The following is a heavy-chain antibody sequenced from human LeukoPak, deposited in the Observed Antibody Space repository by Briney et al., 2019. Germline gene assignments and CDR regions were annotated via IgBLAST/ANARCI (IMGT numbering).Heavy chain of an antibody. D-gene: IGHD1-14*01. V-gene: IGHV3-30*02. CDR3: AKTGFQHGHYYYYMDV. J-gene: IGHJ6*03. CDR1: AFTFYDYG. CDR2: IRYDGSSI. Sequence: HPGGSLRLSCAASAFTFYDYGMHWVRQALGKGLEWVAFIRYDGSSIYYVDSVKGRFTISRDNSKNILYLQMSDLRGEDTASYHCAKTGFQHGHYYYYMDVWGKGTTVTVSS.